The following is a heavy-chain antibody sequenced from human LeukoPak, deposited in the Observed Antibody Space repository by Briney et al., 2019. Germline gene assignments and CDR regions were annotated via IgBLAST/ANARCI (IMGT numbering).Heavy chain of an antibody. D-gene: IGHD1-14*01. Sequence: GGSLRLSCTASGITFGDYAVSWDRQAPGKGLEWVSFIRVKAFGRTTEYAASVKGRFTISRDDSNNIAYLQMNSLKTEDTAVYFCTRDHNNVFDYWGQGTLVTVSS. CDR1: GITFGDYA. CDR2: IRVKAFGRTT. V-gene: IGHV3-49*04. CDR3: TRDHNNVFDY. J-gene: IGHJ4*02.